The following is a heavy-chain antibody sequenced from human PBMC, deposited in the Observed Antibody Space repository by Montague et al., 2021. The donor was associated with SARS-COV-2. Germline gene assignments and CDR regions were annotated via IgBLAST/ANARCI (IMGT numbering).Heavy chain of an antibody. CDR3: ARSQDCSTTSCHFDY. D-gene: IGHD2-2*01. CDR1: GGSFSGYY. Sequence: SETLSLTCAVYGGSFSGYYLNWIRQPPGKGLEWIGEINHSGSTNYNPSLKSRVTIAVDTSKNQVSLKLTSVTAADTAVYYCARSQDCSTTSCHFDYWGQGTRGTVSS. CDR2: INHSGST. J-gene: IGHJ4*02. V-gene: IGHV4-34*01.